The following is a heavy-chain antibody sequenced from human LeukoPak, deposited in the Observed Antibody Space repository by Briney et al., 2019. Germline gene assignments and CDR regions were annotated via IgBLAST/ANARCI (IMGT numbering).Heavy chain of an antibody. Sequence: SETLSLTCTVSGGSISSYYWSRIRQPPGKGLEWIGYIYYSGSTNYNPSLKSRVTISVDTSKNQFSLKLSSVTAADTAVYYCARVSRYYDILTGYQNWFDPWGQGTLVTVSS. CDR1: GGSISSYY. J-gene: IGHJ5*02. CDR3: ARVSRYYDILTGYQNWFDP. V-gene: IGHV4-59*01. D-gene: IGHD3-9*01. CDR2: IYYSGST.